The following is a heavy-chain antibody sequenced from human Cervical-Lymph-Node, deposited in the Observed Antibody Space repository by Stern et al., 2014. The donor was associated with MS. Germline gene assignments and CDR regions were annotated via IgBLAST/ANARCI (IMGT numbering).Heavy chain of an antibody. CDR3: VNWGFDF. CDR2: FDPEQGET. D-gene: IGHD7-27*01. J-gene: IGHJ4*02. Sequence: QVQLVQSVAEVKKPGASVKVSCKVSGHTLTELSIHWVRQAPGKGLEWMGGFDPEQGETIYAQTFQGRVAMTEDTSTDTAYMELSNLRSDDAAMFYCVNWGFDFWGQGTLVAVSS. CDR1: GHTLTELS. V-gene: IGHV1-24*01.